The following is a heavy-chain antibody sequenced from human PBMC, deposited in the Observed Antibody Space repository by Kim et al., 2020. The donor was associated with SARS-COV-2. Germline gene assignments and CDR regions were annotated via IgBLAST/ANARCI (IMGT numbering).Heavy chain of an antibody. J-gene: IGHJ6*02. Sequence: SQTLSLTCAISGDSVSSNSAAWNWIRQSPSRGLEWLGRTYYRSKWYNDYAVSVKSRITINPDTSKNQFSLQLNSVTPEDTAVYYCARGGRQWLVRPYYYYGMDVWGQGTTVTVSS. V-gene: IGHV6-1*01. CDR1: GDSVSSNSAA. CDR3: ARGGRQWLVRPYYYYGMDV. CDR2: TYYRSKWYN. D-gene: IGHD6-19*01.